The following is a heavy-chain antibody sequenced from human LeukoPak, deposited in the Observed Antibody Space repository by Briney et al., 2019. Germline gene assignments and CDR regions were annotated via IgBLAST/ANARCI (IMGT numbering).Heavy chain of an antibody. D-gene: IGHD5-24*01. V-gene: IGHV1-46*01. Sequence: ASVKVSCKASGYTFASYYMHWVRQAPGQGLEWMGLINPSGGSTSYAQKFQGRVTMTRDTSTSTVYMELSSLRSEDTAVYYCAREFRDGYNYRHFDYWGQGTLVTVSS. CDR2: INPSGGST. CDR1: GYTFASYY. CDR3: AREFRDGYNYRHFDY. J-gene: IGHJ4*02.